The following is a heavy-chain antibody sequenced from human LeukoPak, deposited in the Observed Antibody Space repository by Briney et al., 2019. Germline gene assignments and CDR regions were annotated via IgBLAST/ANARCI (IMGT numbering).Heavy chain of an antibody. D-gene: IGHD4-17*01. Sequence: GGSLRLSCSASGFTFSRYWMTWVRQAPGQGLEWVANIKEDGSEKEYVDSVKGRFTISRDNTKNSLFLQMNSLRVEDTAVYYCARDIAMDGDRPWAFDIWGQGAMVSVSS. CDR1: GFTFSRYW. CDR2: IKEDGSEK. CDR3: ARDIAMDGDRPWAFDI. J-gene: IGHJ3*02. V-gene: IGHV3-7*01.